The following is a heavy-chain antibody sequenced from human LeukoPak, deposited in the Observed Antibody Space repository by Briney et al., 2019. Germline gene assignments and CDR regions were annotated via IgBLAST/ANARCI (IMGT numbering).Heavy chain of an antibody. J-gene: IGHJ4*02. CDR3: ARDRGGSDWYYVFDY. D-gene: IGHD1-7*01. CDR1: GGSFSGYY. CDR2: INHSGST. V-gene: IGHV4-34*01. Sequence: SETLSLTCAVYGGSFSGYYWSWIRHPPGKGLEWIGEINHSGSTNYNPSLKSRITISVDTSKNQFSLKLSSVAAADTAVYYCARDRGGSDWYYVFDYWGQGTLVTVSS.